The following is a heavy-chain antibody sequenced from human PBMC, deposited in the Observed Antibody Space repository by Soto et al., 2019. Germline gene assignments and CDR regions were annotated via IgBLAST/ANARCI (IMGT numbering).Heavy chain of an antibody. J-gene: IGHJ5*02. CDR2: ISGSGGST. CDR3: AKRPAAMWVRGWFDP. Sequence: EVQLLESGGGLVQPGGSLRLSCAASGFTFSSYAMSWVRQAPGKGLEWVSAISGSGGSTYYADSVKGRFTISRDNSKNTLYLQMNSLRAEDAAVYYCAKRPAAMWVRGWFDPWGQGTLVTVSS. D-gene: IGHD2-2*01. CDR1: GFTFSSYA. V-gene: IGHV3-23*01.